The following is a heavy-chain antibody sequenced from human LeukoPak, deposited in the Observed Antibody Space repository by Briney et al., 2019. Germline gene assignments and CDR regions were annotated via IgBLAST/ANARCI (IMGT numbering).Heavy chain of an antibody. Sequence: PSQTLSLTCAVSGGSISSGGYSWSWIRQPPGKGLEWIGYIYHSGSTYYNPSLKSRVTISVDRSKNQFSLKLSSVTAADTAVYYCASSSPGYYYYYGMDVWGQGTTVTLSS. CDR1: GGSISSGGYS. D-gene: IGHD2-2*01. V-gene: IGHV4-30-2*01. CDR2: IYHSGST. J-gene: IGHJ6*02. CDR3: ASSSPGYYYYYGMDV.